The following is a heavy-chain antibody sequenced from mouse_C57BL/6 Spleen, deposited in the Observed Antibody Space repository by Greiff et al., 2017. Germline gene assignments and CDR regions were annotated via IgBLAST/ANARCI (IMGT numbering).Heavy chain of an antibody. CDR3: SRGSDYVAAWFAY. CDR1: GFNIKDYY. CDR2: IDPEDGET. D-gene: IGHD2-4*01. V-gene: IGHV14-2*01. Sequence: VQLQQPGAELVKPGASVKLSCTASGFNIKDYYMHWVKQRTEQGLEWIGRIDPEDGETKYAPKFQGKATITADTSSNTAYLQRRSPTSEDTAVYYCSRGSDYVAAWFAYWGQGTLVTVSA. J-gene: IGHJ3*01.